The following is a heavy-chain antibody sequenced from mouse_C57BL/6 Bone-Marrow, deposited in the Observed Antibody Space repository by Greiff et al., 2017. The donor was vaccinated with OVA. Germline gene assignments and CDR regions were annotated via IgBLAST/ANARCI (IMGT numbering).Heavy chain of an antibody. V-gene: IGHV1-81*01. Sequence: LVESGAELARPGASVKLSCKASGYTFTSYGISWVKQRTGQGLEWIGEIYPRSGNTYYNEKFKGKATLTADKSSSTAYMELRSLTSEDSAVYFCAREPIYYGHFDVWGTGTTVTVSS. J-gene: IGHJ1*03. CDR2: IYPRSGNT. D-gene: IGHD2-1*01. CDR1: GYTFTSYG. CDR3: AREPIYYGHFDV.